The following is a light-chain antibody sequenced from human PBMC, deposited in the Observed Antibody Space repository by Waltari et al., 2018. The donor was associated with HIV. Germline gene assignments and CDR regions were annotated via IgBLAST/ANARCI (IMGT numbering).Light chain of an antibody. V-gene: IGKV3-11*01. CDR1: QTVGVY. Sequence: EIVLTQSPATLSLSPGERATLSCRASQTVGVYVALYQQKPGQAPRLLIYDASHRATGIPAMFSGSGSGTEFSLTISSLEPEDFAVYYFQQRYNWRTFGQGTKLEIK. CDR3: QQRYNWRT. J-gene: IGKJ2*01. CDR2: DAS.